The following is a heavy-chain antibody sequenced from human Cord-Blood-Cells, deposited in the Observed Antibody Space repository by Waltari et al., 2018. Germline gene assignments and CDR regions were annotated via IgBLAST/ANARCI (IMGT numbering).Heavy chain of an antibody. Sequence: QVQLQQWGAGLLKPSETLSLTCAVYGGSFSGYYWSWIRQPPGKGLEWIGEINHSGSTNYNPSLKSRVTISVDTSKNQFSLKLSSVTAADTAVYYCARGRIVALFDYWGQGTLVTVSS. J-gene: IGHJ4*02. CDR1: GGSFSGYY. CDR3: ARGRIVALFDY. V-gene: IGHV4-34*01. D-gene: IGHD6-6*01. CDR2: INHSGST.